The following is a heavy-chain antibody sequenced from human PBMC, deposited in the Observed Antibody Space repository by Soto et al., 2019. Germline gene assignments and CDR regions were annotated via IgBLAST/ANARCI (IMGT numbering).Heavy chain of an antibody. V-gene: IGHV4-59*01. J-gene: IGHJ6*02. CDR3: ARGGREIILWCYAMDV. CDR1: GGSISTYS. D-gene: IGHD2-21*01. Sequence: QVQLQESGPGLVKPSETLSLTCTVSGGSISTYSWSWIRQPPGRGLEWIGYIYYSGNTNYTPSLNGGIPTSADTSTNQCSPTLSSVTSADTAVYYCARGGREIILWCYAMDVWGHGTPVTVSS. CDR2: IYYSGNT.